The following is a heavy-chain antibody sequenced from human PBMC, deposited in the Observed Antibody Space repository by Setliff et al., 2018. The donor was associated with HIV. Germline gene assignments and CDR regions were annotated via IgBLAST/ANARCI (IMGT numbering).Heavy chain of an antibody. CDR3: ARRGIIAGTTDF. CDR1: GGSFSDYY. CDR2: IFYSGST. J-gene: IGHJ4*02. D-gene: IGHD1-7*01. Sequence: SETLSLTCAVYGGSFSDYYWGWIRQPPGKGLEWIGDIFYSGSTYYNPSLKSRVLISVDTSKNQFSLKLTSVTTADTAVYYCARRGIIAGTTDFWGQGTPVTVSS. V-gene: IGHV4-34*12.